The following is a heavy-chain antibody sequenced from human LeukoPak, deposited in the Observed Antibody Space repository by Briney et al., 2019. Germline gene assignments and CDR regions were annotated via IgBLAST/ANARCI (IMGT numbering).Heavy chain of an antibody. CDR3: ARGRSSWYHAFDI. Sequence: PSETLSLTCTVSSGSVNSGSYYWSWIRQPPGKGLEWVGYIYYSGSTNYNPSLKSRVTISVDTSKNQFSLKLSSVTAADTAVYYCARGRSSWYHAFDIWGQGTMVTVSS. CDR2: IYYSGST. V-gene: IGHV4-61*01. D-gene: IGHD6-13*01. J-gene: IGHJ3*02. CDR1: SGSVNSGSYY.